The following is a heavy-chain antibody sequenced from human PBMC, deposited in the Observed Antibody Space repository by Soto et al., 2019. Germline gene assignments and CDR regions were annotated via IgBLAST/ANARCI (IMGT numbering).Heavy chain of an antibody. V-gene: IGHV4-34*01. CDR3: ARGRGYVSGYNFYGMDV. CDR1: RGSFSGFY. J-gene: IGHJ6*04. CDR2: INHSGST. Sequence: SETLSLTCGVYRGSFSGFYWTWVRQTPGKGLEWIGEINHSGSTNYNPSLKNRVTISVDRSTNYFSLRMTSVTAADAAVYYCARGRGYVSGYNFYGMDVWAKGTTVTVSS. D-gene: IGHD3-10*01.